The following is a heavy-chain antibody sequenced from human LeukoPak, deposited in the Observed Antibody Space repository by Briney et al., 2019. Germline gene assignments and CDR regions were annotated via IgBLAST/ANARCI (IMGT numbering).Heavy chain of an antibody. Sequence: SETLSLTCTVSGGSISSGGYYWSWIRQPAGKGLEWIGRIYTSGSTNYNPSLKSRVTMSVDTSKNQFSLKLSSVTAADTAVYYCARYDSSGYYFDYWGQGTLVTVSS. J-gene: IGHJ4*02. CDR2: IYTSGST. V-gene: IGHV4-61*02. D-gene: IGHD3-22*01. CDR3: ARYDSSGYYFDY. CDR1: GGSISSGGYY.